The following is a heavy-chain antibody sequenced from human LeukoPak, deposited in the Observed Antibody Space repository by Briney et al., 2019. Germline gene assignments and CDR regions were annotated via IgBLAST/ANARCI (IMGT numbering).Heavy chain of an antibody. CDR2: IKSKSDGGTT. J-gene: IGHJ6*03. D-gene: IGHD2-21*02. Sequence: PGGTLRLSCAASGFTFSTAWMIWVRQAPGKGLEWVGRIKSKSDGGTTDYAAHVQGTFTNSRDDSKNTLYLQMNSLKSEVTAGYYCVMASLDYLCDCHYMDVWVKGTKV. V-gene: IGHV3-15*01. CDR3: VMASLDYLCDCHYMDV. CDR1: GFTFSTAW.